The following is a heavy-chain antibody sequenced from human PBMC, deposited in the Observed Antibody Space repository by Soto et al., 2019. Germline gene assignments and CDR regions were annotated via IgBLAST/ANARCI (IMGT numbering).Heavy chain of an antibody. Sequence: SETLSLTCTVSGGSISSSSYYWGWIRQPPGKGLEWIGSIYYSGSTYYNPSLKGPVTRSVDTSKNQFSLKLSSVTAADTAVYYCASQTRSRLERRSYYYYYMDVWGKGTTVTVSS. J-gene: IGHJ6*03. CDR1: GGSISSSSYY. V-gene: IGHV4-39*01. D-gene: IGHD1-1*01. CDR2: IYYSGST. CDR3: ASQTRSRLERRSYYYYYMDV.